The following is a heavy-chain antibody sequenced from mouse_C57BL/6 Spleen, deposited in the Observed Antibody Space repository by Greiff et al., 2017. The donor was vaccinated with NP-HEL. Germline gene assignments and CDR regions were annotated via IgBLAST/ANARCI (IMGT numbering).Heavy chain of an antibody. J-gene: IGHJ4*01. Sequence: VQLQESGPELVKPGASVKISCKASGYTFTDYYINWVKQRPGQGLEWIGWIFPGSGSTYYNEKFKGKATLTVDKSSSTAYMLLSSLTSEDSAIYFCARYYDYGGYAMDYWGQGTSVTVSS. CDR3: ARYYDYGGYAMDY. D-gene: IGHD2-4*01. CDR1: GYTFTDYY. V-gene: IGHV1-75*01. CDR2: IFPGSGST.